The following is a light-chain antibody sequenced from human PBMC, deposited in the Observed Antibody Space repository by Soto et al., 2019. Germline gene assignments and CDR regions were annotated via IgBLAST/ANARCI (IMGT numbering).Light chain of an antibody. CDR1: QRISSY. CDR3: QQSYSIPLT. J-gene: IGKJ4*02. V-gene: IGKV1-39*01. Sequence: DIQMTQSPSSLSASVGDRVSITCRASQRISSYLNWYQQKPGKAPKLLIYAASSLQSGVPSRFSGSGSGTDFTLTISSLQPEDFASYYCQQSYSIPLTFGGGTKVEIK. CDR2: AAS.